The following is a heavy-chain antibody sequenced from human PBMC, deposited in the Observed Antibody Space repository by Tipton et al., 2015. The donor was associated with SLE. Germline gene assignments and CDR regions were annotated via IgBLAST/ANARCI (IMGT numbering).Heavy chain of an antibody. CDR3: IRDTYGLDS. CDR1: GFINNNW. J-gene: IGHJ4*02. Sequence: GSLRLSCAASGFINNNWMHWVRQAPGKGLVWVSRINPDGSDAVYTDSVRGRFIISRDNDKNTLYLQMNSLRAEDTAVYYCIRDTYGLDSWSQVILVTVSS. V-gene: IGHV3-74*01. D-gene: IGHD3-10*01. CDR2: INPDGSDA.